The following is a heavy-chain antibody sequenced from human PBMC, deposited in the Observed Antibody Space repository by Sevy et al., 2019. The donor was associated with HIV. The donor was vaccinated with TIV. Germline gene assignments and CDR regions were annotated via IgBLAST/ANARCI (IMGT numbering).Heavy chain of an antibody. J-gene: IGHJ5*02. Sequence: GPPVKVSCKVFGYSLRKLSMHWVRQAPGKGLEWMGSLDPGNGEITYTETLQGRVTMTEDTSTDTAYMELSSLTSEDTATYYCATVGLGYYSGCSYYPGDWFDPWGQGTLVTVS. CDR3: ATVGLGYYSGCSYYPGDWFDP. D-gene: IGHD2-15*01. CDR1: GYSLRKLS. CDR2: LDPGNGEI. V-gene: IGHV1-24*01.